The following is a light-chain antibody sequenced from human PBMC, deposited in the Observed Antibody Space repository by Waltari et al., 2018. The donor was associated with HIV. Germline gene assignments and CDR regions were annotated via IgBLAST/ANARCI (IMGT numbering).Light chain of an antibody. CDR3: QSADSSGTYV. Sequence: SYELKQPPSVSVSPGQTATITCSGDALATQYAFWYQQKAGHAPGMVIFKDTERPSGIPDRISGASSETTFTLTISEVQAEDEADYYCQSADSSGTYVFGSGTKVTVL. CDR2: KDT. J-gene: IGLJ1*01. CDR1: ALATQY. V-gene: IGLV3-25*03.